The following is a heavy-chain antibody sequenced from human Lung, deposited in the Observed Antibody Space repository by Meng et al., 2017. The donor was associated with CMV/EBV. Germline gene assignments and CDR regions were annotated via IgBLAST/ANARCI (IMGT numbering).Heavy chain of an antibody. CDR2: MSYDGGNK. J-gene: IGHJ4*02. D-gene: IGHD2-2*01. CDR1: GFTFSSFA. Sequence: GESXKISCAASGFTFSSFAMHWVRQAPGKGLEWVAVMSYDGGNKYYADSVMGRFTISRDNFKSALYLQMNSLRVEDTAVYYCAKAHEILGSCSLTSCYWGVDYWXQGTXVTVSS. V-gene: IGHV3-30-3*01. CDR3: AKAHEILGSCSLTSCYWGVDY.